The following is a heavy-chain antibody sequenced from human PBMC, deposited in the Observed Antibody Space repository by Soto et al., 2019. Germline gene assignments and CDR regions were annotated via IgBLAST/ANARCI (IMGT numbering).Heavy chain of an antibody. CDR3: ARSSIAAAGNWFDP. D-gene: IGHD6-13*01. J-gene: IGHJ5*02. CDR1: GGSISSGDYY. CDR2: IYYSGST. Sequence: LSLTCTVSGGSISSGDYYWSWIRQPPGKGLEWIGYIYYSGSTYYSPSLKSRVTISVDTSKNQFSLKLSSVTAADTAVYYCARSSIAAAGNWFDPWGQGTLVTVSS. V-gene: IGHV4-30-4*01.